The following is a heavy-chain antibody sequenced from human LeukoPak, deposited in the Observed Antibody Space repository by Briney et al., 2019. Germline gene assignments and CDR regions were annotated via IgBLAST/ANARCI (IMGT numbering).Heavy chain of an antibody. CDR2: IYHSGST. J-gene: IGHJ4*02. CDR3: ARRAGAYSHPYDY. V-gene: IGHV4-38-2*02. Sequence: SETLSLTCTVSGYSISSGYYWGWIRQPPGKGLEWIGSIYHSGSTYYNPSLKSRVTISVDTSKNQFSLKLSSVTAADTAVYYCARRAGAYSHPYDYWRQGTLVTVSS. CDR1: GYSISSGYY. D-gene: IGHD4/OR15-4a*01.